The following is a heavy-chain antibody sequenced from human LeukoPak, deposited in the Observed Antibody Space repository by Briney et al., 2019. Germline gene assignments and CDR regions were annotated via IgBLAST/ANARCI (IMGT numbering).Heavy chain of an antibody. J-gene: IGHJ6*03. CDR2: ISSSSSYI. V-gene: IGHV3-21*01. D-gene: IGHD2-15*01. Sequence: PGGSLRLSCAASGFTFSSYSMNWVRQAPGKGLEWVSSISSSSSYIYYADSVKGRFTISRDNAKNSLYLQMNSLRAEDTAVYYCARDGGYCSGGSCPGGYYYYMDVWGKGTTVTVSS. CDR3: ARDGGYCSGGSCPGGYYYYMDV. CDR1: GFTFSSYS.